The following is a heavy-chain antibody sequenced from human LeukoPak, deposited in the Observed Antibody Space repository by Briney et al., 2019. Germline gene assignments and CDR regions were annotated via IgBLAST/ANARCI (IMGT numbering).Heavy chain of an antibody. CDR1: GGSISSSY. Sequence: PSETLSLTCTASGGSISSSYWSWIRQPAGKGLEWIGRVYTSGSTNYNYNPSLKSRLNMSVDRSKNQFSVKLSCVTAADTAVYDCARDPNSALWGQGTLVTVSS. J-gene: IGHJ4*02. V-gene: IGHV4-4*07. D-gene: IGHD2-21*01. CDR2: VYTSGST. CDR3: ARDPNSAL.